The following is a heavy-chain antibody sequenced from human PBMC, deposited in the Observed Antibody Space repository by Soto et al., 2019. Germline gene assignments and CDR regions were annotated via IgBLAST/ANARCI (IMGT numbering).Heavy chain of an antibody. CDR1: RGTFNRYA. CDR2: LDPQFGTP. J-gene: IGHJ4*02. Sequence: QVQLVQSGAEVKKPGSSVKVSCLASRGTFNRYAINWVRQAPRHGLECLGALDPQFGTPHYPHKFQYRVTMVADESTDTTSMELRGLTSDDTAVYYCARQNRDTPMVPFDVWGQGALVTVSS. D-gene: IGHD5-18*01. CDR3: ARQNRDTPMVPFDV. V-gene: IGHV1-69*01.